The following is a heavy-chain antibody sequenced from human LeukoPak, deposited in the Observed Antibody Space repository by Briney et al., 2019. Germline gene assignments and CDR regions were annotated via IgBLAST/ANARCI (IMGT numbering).Heavy chain of an antibody. Sequence: GGSLRLSCAASGFTFSSYAMHWVRQAPGKGLEWVSYISDSSNTIYYAGSVKGRFTISRDNAKNSLYLQMNSLRAEDTAVYYCAGKLWEPRDHWGQGTLVTVSS. CDR2: ISDSSNTI. CDR3: AGKLWEPRDH. J-gene: IGHJ4*02. CDR1: GFTFSSYA. V-gene: IGHV3-48*04. D-gene: IGHD1-26*01.